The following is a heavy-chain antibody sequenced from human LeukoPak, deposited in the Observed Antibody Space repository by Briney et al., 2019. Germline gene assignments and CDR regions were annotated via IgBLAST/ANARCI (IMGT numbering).Heavy chain of an antibody. Sequence: TGGSLRLSCAASGFTFSTYGMSWVRQAPGKGLEWVSAISGSGGSTYYADSVKGRFTISRDNSKNTLYLQMNSLRAEDTAVYYCAKRVYGDYFDYWGQGTLVTVSS. CDR3: AKRVYGDYFDY. CDR2: ISGSGGST. V-gene: IGHV3-23*01. J-gene: IGHJ4*02. CDR1: GFTFSTYG. D-gene: IGHD4-17*01.